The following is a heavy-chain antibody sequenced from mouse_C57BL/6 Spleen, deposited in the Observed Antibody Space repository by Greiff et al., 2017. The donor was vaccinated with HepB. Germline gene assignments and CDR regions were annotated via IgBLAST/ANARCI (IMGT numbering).Heavy chain of an antibody. J-gene: IGHJ4*01. D-gene: IGHD1-1*01. CDR2: IYPRSGNT. CDR3: ASLVTTVVDYYAMDY. CDR1: GYTFTSYG. Sequence: QVQLKESGAELARPGASVKLSCKASGYTFTSYGISWVKQRSGQGLEWIGEIYPRSGNTYYNEKFKGKATLTADKSSSTAYMELRSLTSEDSAVYFCASLVTTVVDYYAMDYWGQGTSVTVSS. V-gene: IGHV1-81*01.